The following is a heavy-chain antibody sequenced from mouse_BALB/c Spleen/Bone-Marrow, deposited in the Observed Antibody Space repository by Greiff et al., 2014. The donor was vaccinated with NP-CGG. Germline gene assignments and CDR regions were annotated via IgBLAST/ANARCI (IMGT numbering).Heavy chain of an antibody. V-gene: IGHV2-6-5*01. CDR1: GFSLNDYG. Sequence: VKLVESGPGLVAPSQSLSITCTVSGFSLNDYGVSWIRQPPGKGLEWLEVIWGGGSTYYNSALKSRLSISKDNYKSQVFLKMNGLQTDDTAMYFCAKQDGNYDWYFDVWGAGTTVTVSS. CDR2: IWGGGST. D-gene: IGHD2-1*01. J-gene: IGHJ1*01. CDR3: AKQDGNYDWYFDV.